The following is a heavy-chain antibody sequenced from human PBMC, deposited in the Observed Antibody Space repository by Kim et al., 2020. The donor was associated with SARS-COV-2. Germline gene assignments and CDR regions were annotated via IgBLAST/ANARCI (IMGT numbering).Heavy chain of an antibody. CDR1: GFGFGGYA. J-gene: IGHJ6*02. Sequence: GGSLRLSCAASGFGFGGYAMHWVREAPGKGLEGVSGISPNSDSKTYGDSVKGRFTISRDNDKNSLYLQMNSLRAEDTALYYCAKEISGSYRMDVWGQGTTVIVS. CDR3: AKEISGSYRMDV. CDR2: ISPNSDSK. D-gene: IGHD6-25*01. V-gene: IGHV3-9*01.